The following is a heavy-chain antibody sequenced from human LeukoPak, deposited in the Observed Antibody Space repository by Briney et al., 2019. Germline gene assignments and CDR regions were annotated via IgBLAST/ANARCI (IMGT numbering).Heavy chain of an antibody. CDR3: ARAYRDYGSGNDAFDI. D-gene: IGHD3-10*01. Sequence: ASVKVSCKASGYTFTGYYMHWVRQAPGQGLEWMGWINPNSGGTNYAQKFQGRVTMTRDTSISTAYMELSRLRSDDTAVYYCARAYRDYGSGNDAFDIWGQGTMVTVSS. J-gene: IGHJ3*02. CDR1: GYTFTGYY. V-gene: IGHV1-2*02. CDR2: INPNSGGT.